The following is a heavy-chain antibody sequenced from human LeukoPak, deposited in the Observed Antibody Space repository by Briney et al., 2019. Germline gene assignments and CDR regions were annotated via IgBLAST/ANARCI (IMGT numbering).Heavy chain of an antibody. V-gene: IGHV1-18*04. CDR2: ISAYNGNT. CDR1: GYTFTSYG. J-gene: IGHJ6*04. D-gene: IGHD3-10*01. CDR3: ARFTTRWFGELLYYYYGMDA. Sequence: ASVTVSCKSSGYTFTSYGISWVRQAPGQGREWMGWISAYNGNTNYAQKLQGRVTMTTDTSTSTAYMELRSLGSDDTAVYYCARFTTRWFGELLYYYYGMDAWGKGTTVTVSS.